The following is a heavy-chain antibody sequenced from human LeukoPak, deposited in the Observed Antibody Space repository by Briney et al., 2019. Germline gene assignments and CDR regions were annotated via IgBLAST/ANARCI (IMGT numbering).Heavy chain of an antibody. J-gene: IGHJ4*02. CDR1: GFIFSRYS. CDR2: ISGSGSGT. V-gene: IGHV3-23*01. Sequence: GGSLRLSRAASGFIFSRYSMSWVRQAPGKGLEWVSAISGSGSGTYYAGSVKGRFTISRDNSKDTLDLQMNSLRAEDTAVYYCAKDPFSSDWYGSFDYWGQGTLVTVSS. CDR3: AKDPFSSDWYGSFDY. D-gene: IGHD6-13*01.